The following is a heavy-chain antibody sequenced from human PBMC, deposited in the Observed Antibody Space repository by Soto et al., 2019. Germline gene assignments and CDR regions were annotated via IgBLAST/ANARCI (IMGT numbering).Heavy chain of an antibody. CDR2: IYYSGST. J-gene: IGHJ3*01. CDR1: GGSISSYY. CDR3: ARVWGGAFDF. Sequence: SETLSLTCTVSGGSISSYYWCWIRQPPGKGLEWIGYIYYSGSTNYNPSLKSRVTISVDTSKNPFSLKLSSVTAADTAVYYCARVWGGAFDFWGQGTMVTVSS. V-gene: IGHV4-59*01. D-gene: IGHD3-10*01.